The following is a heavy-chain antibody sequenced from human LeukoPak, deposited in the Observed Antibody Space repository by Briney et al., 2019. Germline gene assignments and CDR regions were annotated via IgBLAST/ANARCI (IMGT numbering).Heavy chain of an antibody. D-gene: IGHD6-13*01. CDR3: ATDIAAAGTIDY. CDR1: GGSFSGYY. CDR2: INHSGST. V-gene: IGHV4-34*01. J-gene: IGHJ4*02. Sequence: SSETLSLTCAVYGGSFSGYYWSWIRQPPGKGLEWIGEINHSGSTNYNPSLKSRVTISVDTSKNQFSLKLSSVTAADTAVYYCATDIAAAGTIDYWGQGTLVTVSS.